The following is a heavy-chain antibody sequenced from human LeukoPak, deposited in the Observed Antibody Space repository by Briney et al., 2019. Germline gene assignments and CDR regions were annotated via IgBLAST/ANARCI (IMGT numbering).Heavy chain of an antibody. CDR3: ARDFEGYDILTGNLYYYYGMDV. CDR1: GASISSYY. CDR2: IYYSGST. J-gene: IGHJ6*02. V-gene: IGHV4-59*01. Sequence: NPSETLSLTCTVSGASISSYYWSWIRQPPGKGLEWIGYIYYSGSTNYNPSLKSRVTISVDTSKNQFSLKLSSVTAADAAVYYCARDFEGYDILTGNLYYYYGMDVWGQGTTVTVSS. D-gene: IGHD3-9*01.